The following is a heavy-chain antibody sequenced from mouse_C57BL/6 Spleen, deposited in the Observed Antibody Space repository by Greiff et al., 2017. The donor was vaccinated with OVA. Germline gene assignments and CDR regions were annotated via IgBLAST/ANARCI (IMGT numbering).Heavy chain of an antibody. CDR3: ARGDYDGYYYAMDY. J-gene: IGHJ4*01. Sequence: QVQLQQPGAELVKPGASVKLSCKASGYTFTSYWMHWVKQRPGRGLEWIGRIDPNSGGTKYNEKFKGKATLTVDKPSSTAYMQLSSLTSEDSAVYYGARGDYDGYYYAMDYWGQGTSVTVSS. V-gene: IGHV1-72*01. CDR1: GYTFTSYW. CDR2: IDPNSGGT. D-gene: IGHD2-4*01.